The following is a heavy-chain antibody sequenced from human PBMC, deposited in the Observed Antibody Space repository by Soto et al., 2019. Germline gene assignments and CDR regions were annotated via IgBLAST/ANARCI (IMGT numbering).Heavy chain of an antibody. Sequence: GGSLRLSCAASGFTFGDYWMHWVRQPPGKGPEWVSRMTGDGRTTQYADSVKGRFTASRDNAKSTLYLQMSSLRAEDTAVYYCATAEVDYWGPGTLVNVS. CDR2: MTGDGRTT. V-gene: IGHV3-74*03. J-gene: IGHJ4*02. CDR1: GFTFGDYW. CDR3: ATAEVDY.